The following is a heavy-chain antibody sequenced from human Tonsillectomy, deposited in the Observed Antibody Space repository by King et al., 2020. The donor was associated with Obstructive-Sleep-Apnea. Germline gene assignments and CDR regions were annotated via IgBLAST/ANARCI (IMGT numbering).Heavy chain of an antibody. CDR1: GFTFISYW. Sequence: VQLVESGGGLVQPGGSLRLSCAASGFTFISYWMSWVRQAPGKGLEWVANIKQDGSEKYYVDSVKGRLTISRDNAKNSLYLQMNSLRAEDTAVYYCARTYYDSSGYYVGYFDYWGQGTLVTVSS. CDR3: ARTYYDSSGYYVGYFDY. CDR2: IKQDGSEK. V-gene: IGHV3-7*03. J-gene: IGHJ4*02. D-gene: IGHD3-22*01.